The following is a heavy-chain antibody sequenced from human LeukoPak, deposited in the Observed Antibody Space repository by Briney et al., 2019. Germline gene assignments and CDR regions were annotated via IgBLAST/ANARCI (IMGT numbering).Heavy chain of an antibody. D-gene: IGHD3-10*01. V-gene: IGHV4-4*09. CDR3: ARHAPYGSGRSDNYYYMDV. CDR1: GGSISSYY. Sequence: SETLSLTCTVSGGSISSYYWSWIRQPPGKGLEWIGYIYTSGSTNYNPSLKSRVTISVDTSKNQFSLKLSSVTAADTAVYYCARHAPYGSGRSDNYYYMDVWGKGTTVTVSS. CDR2: IYTSGST. J-gene: IGHJ6*03.